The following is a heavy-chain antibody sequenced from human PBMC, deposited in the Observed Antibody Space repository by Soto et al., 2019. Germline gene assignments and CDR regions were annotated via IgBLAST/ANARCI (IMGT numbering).Heavy chain of an antibody. V-gene: IGHV2-5*02. CDR2: IYWDDDK. D-gene: IGHD5-12*01. J-gene: IGHJ4*02. Sequence: SGPTLVNPTQTLTLTCTLSGFSLSTSGVGVGWIRQPPGKALEWLALIYWDDDKRYSPFLKSGLTITKDTSKNQVVLTLTNMDPVDTATYYCAHKGDGYRGFKYWGQGTLVTVSS. CDR3: AHKGDGYRGFKY. CDR1: GFSLSTSGVG.